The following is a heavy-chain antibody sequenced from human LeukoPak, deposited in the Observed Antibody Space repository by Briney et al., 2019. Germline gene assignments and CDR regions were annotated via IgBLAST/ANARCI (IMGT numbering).Heavy chain of an antibody. V-gene: IGHV1-2*02. Sequence: AASVKVSCKASGYTFTGYFMHWVRQAPGKGPEWMGWINPSSGVTNYAQKFQGKVTMTRDTSISTAYMELSSLTSDDTAVYYCARDRGGWYNFDYWGQGTLITVSS. CDR3: ARDRGGWYNFDY. CDR2: INPSSGVT. D-gene: IGHD6-19*01. J-gene: IGHJ4*02. CDR1: GYTFTGYF.